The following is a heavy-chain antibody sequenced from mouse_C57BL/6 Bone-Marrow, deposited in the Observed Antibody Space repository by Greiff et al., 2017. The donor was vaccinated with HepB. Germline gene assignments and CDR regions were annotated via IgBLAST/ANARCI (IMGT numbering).Heavy chain of an antibody. J-gene: IGHJ4*01. CDR1: GFTFSDYG. D-gene: IGHD1-1*01. CDR3: ASDYGSSYYAMDY. Sequence: DVHLVESGGGLVKPGGSLKLSCAASGFTFSDYGMHWVRQAPEKGLEWVAYISSGSSTIYYADTVKGRFTISRDNAKNTLFLQMTSLRSEDTAMYYCASDYGSSYYAMDYWGQGTSVTVSS. CDR2: ISSGSSTI. V-gene: IGHV5-17*01.